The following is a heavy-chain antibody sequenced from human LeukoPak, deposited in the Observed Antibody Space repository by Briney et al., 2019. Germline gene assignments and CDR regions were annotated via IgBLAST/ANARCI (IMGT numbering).Heavy chain of an antibody. CDR3: AREGARTYYYDSSGYSPGLGYYYYGMDV. J-gene: IGHJ6*02. CDR1: GFTFSSYG. Sequence: GGSLRLSCAASGFTFSSYGMHWVRQAPGKGLEWVAVIWYDGSNKYYADSVKGRFTISRDNSKNTLYLQMNSLRAEDTAVYYCAREGARTYYYDSSGYSPGLGYYYYGMDVWGQGTTVTVSS. D-gene: IGHD3-22*01. CDR2: IWYDGSNK. V-gene: IGHV3-33*01.